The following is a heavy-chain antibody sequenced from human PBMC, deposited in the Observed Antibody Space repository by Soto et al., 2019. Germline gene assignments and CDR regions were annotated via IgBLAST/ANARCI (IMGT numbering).Heavy chain of an antibody. CDR3: TRDAPLWFGDLSL. CDR2: IYHTGNA. V-gene: IGHV4-39*02. J-gene: IGHJ4*02. CDR1: GDSISNSRFY. Sequence: SETLSLTCSVSGDSISNSRFYWAWIRQPPGEGLEWIGSIYHTGNAYYNPSLKSRVTISVDTSKNQFSLKLTSVTAADAALYYGTRDAPLWFGDLSLWGQGSLVTVSS. D-gene: IGHD3-10*01.